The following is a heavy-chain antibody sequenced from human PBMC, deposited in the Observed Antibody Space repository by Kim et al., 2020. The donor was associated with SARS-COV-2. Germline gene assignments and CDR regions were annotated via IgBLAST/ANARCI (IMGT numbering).Heavy chain of an antibody. V-gene: IGHV3-23*01. CDR3: AKDYLWFGELLTVDY. D-gene: IGHD3-10*01. Sequence: DSVKGRFTISRDNSKNTLYLQMNSLRAEDTAVYYCAKDYLWFGELLTVDYWGQGTLVTVSS. J-gene: IGHJ4*02.